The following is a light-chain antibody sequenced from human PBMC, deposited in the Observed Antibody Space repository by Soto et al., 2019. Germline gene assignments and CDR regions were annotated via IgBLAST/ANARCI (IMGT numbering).Light chain of an antibody. V-gene: IGLV2-14*01. CDR1: SSDVGGYNY. CDR2: DVS. Sequence: QSVLTQPASVSGSPGQSITISCTGTSSDVGGYNYVSWYQQHPGKAPKLMIYDVSNRPSGVSNRFSGSKSGNTASLTISGLQAEYEADYYCSSYTTSSTLVFGTVTEVTDL. CDR3: SSYTTSSTLV. J-gene: IGLJ1*01.